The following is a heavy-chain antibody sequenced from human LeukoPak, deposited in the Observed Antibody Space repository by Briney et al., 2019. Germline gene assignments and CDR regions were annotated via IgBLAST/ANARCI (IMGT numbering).Heavy chain of an antibody. CDR3: ARAYPPYYYDFWSGYYPYYYYGMDV. D-gene: IGHD3-3*01. J-gene: IGHJ6*02. CDR1: GYTFTSYD. V-gene: IGHV1-8*01. Sequence: GASVKVSCKASGYTFTSYDINWVRQATGQGLEWMGWMNPNSGNIGYAQKFQGRVTMTRNTSVSTAYMELSSLRSEDTAVYYCARAYPPYYYDFWSGYYPYYYYGMDVWGQGTTVTVSS. CDR2: MNPNSGNI.